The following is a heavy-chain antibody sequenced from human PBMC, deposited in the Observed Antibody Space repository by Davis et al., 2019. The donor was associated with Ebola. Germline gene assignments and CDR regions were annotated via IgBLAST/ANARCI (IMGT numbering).Heavy chain of an antibody. V-gene: IGHV4-61*01. D-gene: IGHD1-1*01. Sequence: GSLRLSCTVSGYSISSGYYWSWIRQPPGKGLEWIGYIYYSGSTNYNPSLKSRVTISVDTSKNQFSLKLSSVTAADTAVYYCAREVQLLGWFDPWGQGTLVTVSS. CDR2: IYYSGST. CDR3: AREVQLLGWFDP. CDR1: GYSISSGYY. J-gene: IGHJ5*02.